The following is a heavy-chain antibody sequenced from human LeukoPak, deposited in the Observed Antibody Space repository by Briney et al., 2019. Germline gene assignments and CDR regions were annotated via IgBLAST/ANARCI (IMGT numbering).Heavy chain of an antibody. J-gene: IGHJ4*02. CDR2: IRSKAYGGTT. CDR3: TRGRSSSWYVDY. Sequence: GGSLRLSCAASGFTLSSYWMSWFRQAPGKGLEWVGFIRSKAYGGTTEYAASVKGRFTISRDDSKSIAYLQMNSLKTEDTAVYYYTRGRSSSWYVDYWGQGTLVTVSS. CDR1: GFTLSSYW. D-gene: IGHD6-13*01. V-gene: IGHV3-49*03.